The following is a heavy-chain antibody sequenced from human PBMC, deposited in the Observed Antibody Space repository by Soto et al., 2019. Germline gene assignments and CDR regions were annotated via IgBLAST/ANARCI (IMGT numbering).Heavy chain of an antibody. D-gene: IGHD3-3*01. CDR2: IYYSGST. J-gene: IGHJ4*02. V-gene: IGHV4-39*01. CDR3: ARLAYYDFWRGYYKEYYFDY. Sequence: QLQLQESGPGLVKPSETLSLTCTVSGGSISSSSYYWGWIRQPPGKGLEWIGSIYYSGSTYYTPSLKSRVTISVDTSKNRFSLKLSSVTAADTAVYYCARLAYYDFWRGYYKEYYFDYWGQGTLVTVSS. CDR1: GGSISSSSYY.